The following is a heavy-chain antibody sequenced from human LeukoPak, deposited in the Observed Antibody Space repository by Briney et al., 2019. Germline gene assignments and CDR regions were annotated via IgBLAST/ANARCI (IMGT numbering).Heavy chain of an antibody. CDR2: IRVYNGNT. V-gene: IGHV1-18*01. CDR1: GYTFTSYG. D-gene: IGHD6-19*01. J-gene: IGHJ4*02. CDR3: ARRGSSGWSYYFDY. Sequence: ASVKVSCKASGYTFTSYGITWVRRAHGQGLEWLGWIRVYNGNTNYAKNFQDRVTMTTDTSTNTAYMELRSLRSDDTAVYYCARRGSSGWSYYFDYWGQGTLVTVSS.